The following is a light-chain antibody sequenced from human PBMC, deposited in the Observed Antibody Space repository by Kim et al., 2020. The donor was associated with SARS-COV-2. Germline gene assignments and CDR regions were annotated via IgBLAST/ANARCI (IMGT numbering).Light chain of an antibody. CDR1: SSDVGGYND. CDR2: DGS. V-gene: IGLV2-14*03. Sequence: GQAMTITRTGTSSDVGGYNDGSWYQKQPGKALKLMIYDGSNRPSGVSNRFSGSKSGNTASLTISGLQAEDEADYYCSSYTSSSTLVFGGGTQLTVL. J-gene: IGLJ2*01. CDR3: SSYTSSSTLV.